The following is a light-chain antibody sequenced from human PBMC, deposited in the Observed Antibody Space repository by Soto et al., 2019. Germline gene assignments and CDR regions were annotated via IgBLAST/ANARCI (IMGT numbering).Light chain of an antibody. V-gene: IGLV2-11*01. CDR3: CSYVGSYSYV. J-gene: IGLJ1*01. CDR2: DVS. CDR1: SSDVGDYNS. Sequence: QSVLTQPRSVSGSPGQSVTLSCIGTSSDVGDYNSVSWYQQHPGKAPKLMIYDVSKRPSGVPDRFSGSKSGNTASLTISGLQAEDEADYYCCSYVGSYSYVFGIGTKLTVL.